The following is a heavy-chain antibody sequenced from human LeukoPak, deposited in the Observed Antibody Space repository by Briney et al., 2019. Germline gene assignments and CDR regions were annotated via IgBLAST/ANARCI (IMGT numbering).Heavy chain of an antibody. V-gene: IGHV3-74*01. CDR3: AKGEWLEDYFDY. Sequence: PGGSLRLSCAASGFTFSSYWMHWVRQVPGKGPVWVSRVDRDGGTTTYADSVKGRFTISRDNSKNSLYLQMNSLRTEDTALYYCAKGEWLEDYFDYWGQGTLVTVSS. CDR1: GFTFSSYW. J-gene: IGHJ4*02. D-gene: IGHD5-12*01. CDR2: VDRDGGTT.